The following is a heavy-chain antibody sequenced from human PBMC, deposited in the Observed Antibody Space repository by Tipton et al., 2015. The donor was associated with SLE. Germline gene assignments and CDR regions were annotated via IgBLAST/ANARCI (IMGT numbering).Heavy chain of an antibody. V-gene: IGHV4-61*02. D-gene: IGHD6-13*01. CDR1: GGSISSGSYY. Sequence: TLSLTCTVSGGSISSGSYYWSWIRQPAGKGLEWIGRIYTSGSTNYNPSLKSRVTMSVDTSKNQFSLKLSSVTAADTAVYYCARVMGREQLVDYWGQGTLVTVSS. CDR3: ARVMGREQLVDY. CDR2: IYTSGST. J-gene: IGHJ4*02.